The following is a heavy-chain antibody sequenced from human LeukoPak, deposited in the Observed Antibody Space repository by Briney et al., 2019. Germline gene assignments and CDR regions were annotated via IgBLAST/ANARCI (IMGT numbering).Heavy chain of an antibody. D-gene: IGHD6-13*01. J-gene: IGHJ4*02. CDR2: IYDSGST. CDR3: ARHAGGIAAAGTRPFDY. CDR1: GGSIISHY. Sequence: SETLSLTCTVSGGSIISHYWSWIRQPPGKGLEWIGYIYDSGSTNFNPSLKSRVTISVDTSKNQFSLKLSSVTAADTAVYYCARHAGGIAAAGTRPFDYWGQGTLVTVSS. V-gene: IGHV4-59*08.